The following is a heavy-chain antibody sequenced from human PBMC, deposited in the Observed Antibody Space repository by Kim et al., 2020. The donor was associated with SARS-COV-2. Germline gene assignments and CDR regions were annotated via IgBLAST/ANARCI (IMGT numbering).Heavy chain of an antibody. J-gene: IGHJ4*02. Sequence: GGSLRLSCAASGFTFSSYAMHWVRQAPGKGLEWVAVISYDGSNKYYADSVKGRFTISRDNSKNTLYLQMNSLRAEDTAVYYCARDLDRSGYDTVVDYWGQGTLVTVSS. CDR2: ISYDGSNK. CDR3: ARDLDRSGYDTVVDY. CDR1: GFTFSSYA. V-gene: IGHV3-30*04. D-gene: IGHD5-12*01.